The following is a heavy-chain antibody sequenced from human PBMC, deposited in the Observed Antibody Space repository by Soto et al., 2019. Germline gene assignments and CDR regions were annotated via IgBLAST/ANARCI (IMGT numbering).Heavy chain of an antibody. CDR3: ARGEFREGFAPGWFDP. V-gene: IGHV4-34*01. J-gene: IGHJ5*02. D-gene: IGHD2-21*01. Sequence: QVQLQQWGAGLLKPSETLSLTCAVYGGSFSGYYWSWIRQPPGKGLEWIGEINHSGSTNYNPSLKSRVTFSVDTSKNQFSLKLSSVTAADTAVYYCARGEFREGFAPGWFDPWGQGTLVTVSS. CDR1: GGSFSGYY. CDR2: INHSGST.